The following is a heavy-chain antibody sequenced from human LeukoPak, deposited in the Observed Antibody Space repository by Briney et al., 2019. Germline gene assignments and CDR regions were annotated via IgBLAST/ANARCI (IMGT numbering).Heavy chain of an antibody. D-gene: IGHD2-15*01. CDR2: IYYSGST. J-gene: IGHJ6*02. CDR3: AREQVAASDYYYYGMDV. V-gene: IGHV4-30-4*01. CDR1: GGSISSGDYY. Sequence: TSQTLSLTCTVSGGSISSGDYYWSWIRQPPGKGLEWIGYIYYSGSTYYNPSLKSRVTTSVDTSKNQFSLKLSSVTAADTAVDYCAREQVAASDYYYYGMDVWGQGTTVTVSS.